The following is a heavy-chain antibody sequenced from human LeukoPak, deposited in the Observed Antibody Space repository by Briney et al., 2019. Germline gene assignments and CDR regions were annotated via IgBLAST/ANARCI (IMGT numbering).Heavy chain of an antibody. D-gene: IGHD3-22*01. V-gene: IGHV3-30*02. Sequence: GGSLRLSCAASGLTFSSYGMHWVRQAPGKGLERVAFIRYDGSNKYYADSVKGRFTISRDNSKNSLYLQMNSLRTEDTALYYCAGYYYDSSGYSLDYWGQGTLVTVSS. CDR3: AGYYYDSSGYSLDY. J-gene: IGHJ4*02. CDR2: IRYDGSNK. CDR1: GLTFSSYG.